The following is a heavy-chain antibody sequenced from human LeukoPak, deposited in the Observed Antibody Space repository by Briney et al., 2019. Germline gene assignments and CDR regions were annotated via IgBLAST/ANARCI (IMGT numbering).Heavy chain of an antibody. Sequence: SQTLSLTCTVSGGSMSSYYWSWIRQPPGKGLEWVGYIYYSGTTSYNPSLKSRVTISVDTSKNQFSLKLSSVTAADTAVYYCARDVSGVAGSAFDIWGQGTMVTVSS. CDR2: IYYSGTT. J-gene: IGHJ3*02. V-gene: IGHV4-59*01. CDR1: GGSMSSYY. CDR3: ARDVSGVAGSAFDI. D-gene: IGHD6-19*01.